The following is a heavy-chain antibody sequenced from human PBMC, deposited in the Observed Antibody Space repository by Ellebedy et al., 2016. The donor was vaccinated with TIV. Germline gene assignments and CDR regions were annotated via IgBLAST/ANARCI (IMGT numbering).Heavy chain of an antibody. V-gene: IGHV3-74*01. J-gene: IGHJ4*02. CDR1: GFTFRSYW. Sequence: GESLKISCAASGFTFRSYWMHWVRQAPGKGLVWVSRIKSDGSSTNYADSVRGRFTISRDNAREMLYLQMNSLRAEDTAVYYCARDPLRATVTTSLNFDYWGQGTLVTVSS. D-gene: IGHD4-17*01. CDR3: ARDPLRATVTTSLNFDY. CDR2: IKSDGSST.